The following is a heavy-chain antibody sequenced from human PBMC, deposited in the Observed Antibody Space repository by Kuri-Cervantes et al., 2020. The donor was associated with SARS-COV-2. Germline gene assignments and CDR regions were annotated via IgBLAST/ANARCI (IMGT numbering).Heavy chain of an antibody. V-gene: IGHV5-51*01. CDR2: IYPGDSDT. CDR3: ASAPWSGQTYDY. D-gene: IGHD3-3*01. CDR1: GYSFTSYW. Sequence: GGSLRLSCKGSGYSFTSYWIGWVRLMPGKGLEWMGIIYPGDSDTRYSPSLQGQVTISADKSISTAYLQWSSLKASDTAMYYCASAPWSGQTYDYWGQGTLVTVSS. J-gene: IGHJ4*02.